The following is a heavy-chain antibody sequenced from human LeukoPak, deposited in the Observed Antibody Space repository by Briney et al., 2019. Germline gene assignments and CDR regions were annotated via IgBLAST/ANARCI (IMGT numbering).Heavy chain of an antibody. V-gene: IGHV3-11*04. CDR1: GFTFSDYY. Sequence: GGSLRLSCAASGFTFSDYYMSWIRQAPGKGLEWVSYISSSGSTIYYADSVKGRFTISRDNAKNSLYLQMNSLRAEDTAVYYCAKTLYDLTAFDIWGQGTMVTVSS. D-gene: IGHD5/OR15-5a*01. J-gene: IGHJ3*02. CDR2: ISSSGSTI. CDR3: AKTLYDLTAFDI.